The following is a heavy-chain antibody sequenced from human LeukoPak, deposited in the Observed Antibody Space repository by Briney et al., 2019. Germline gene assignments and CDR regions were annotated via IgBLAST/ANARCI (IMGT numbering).Heavy chain of an antibody. CDR2: INPSGGST. J-gene: IGHJ5*02. V-gene: IGHV1-46*01. Sequence: ASVKVSCKASGYTFTSYYMHWVRRAPGQGLEWMGIINPSGGSTSYAQKFQGRVTMTRDMSTSTVYMELSSLRSEDTAVYYCASERSGTTAHLGYCSGGSCYSVRGWFDPWGQGTLVTVSS. CDR1: GYTFTSYY. CDR3: ASERSGTTAHLGYCSGGSCYSVRGWFDP. D-gene: IGHD2-15*01.